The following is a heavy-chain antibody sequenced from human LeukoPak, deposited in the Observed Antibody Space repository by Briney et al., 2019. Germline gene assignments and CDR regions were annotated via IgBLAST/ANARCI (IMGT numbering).Heavy chain of an antibody. J-gene: IGHJ3*02. Sequence: GGSLRLSCAASGFIFSSFWMHWVRQVPGKGLVWVSHTNSDGSTTDYADSVRGRFTISRDNAKNTLYLQMNRLTVEDTAVYYCAKGLLSNAFDIWGQGTMVTVSS. CDR3: AKGLLSNAFDI. V-gene: IGHV3-74*01. CDR2: TNSDGSTT. CDR1: GFIFSSFW. D-gene: IGHD2-15*01.